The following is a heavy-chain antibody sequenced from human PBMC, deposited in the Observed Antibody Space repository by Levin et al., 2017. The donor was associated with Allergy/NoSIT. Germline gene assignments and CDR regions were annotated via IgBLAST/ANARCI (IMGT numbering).Heavy chain of an antibody. CDR2: IYTSGST. J-gene: IGHJ6*02. V-gene: IGHV4-4*07. CDR1: GGSISSYY. Sequence: SETLSLTCTVSGGSISSYYWSWIRQPAGKGLEWIGRIYTSGSTNYNPSLKSRVTMSVDTSKNQFSLKLSSVTAADTAVYYCARGPHIAVAGTEDYYDYGMDGWGQGTTVTVSS. D-gene: IGHD6-19*01. CDR3: ARGPHIAVAGTEDYYDYGMDG.